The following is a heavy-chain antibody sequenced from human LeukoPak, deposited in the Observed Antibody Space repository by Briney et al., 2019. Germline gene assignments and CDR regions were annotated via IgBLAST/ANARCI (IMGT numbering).Heavy chain of an antibody. V-gene: IGHV3-30*02. D-gene: IGHD5-18*01. CDR3: AKPYSYGST. CDR2: IRYDGSNK. J-gene: IGHJ5*02. Sequence: SCKASGGTFSSYAISWVRQAPGKGLEWVAFIRYDGSNKYYADSVKGRFTISRDNSKNTLYLQMNSLRAEDTAVYYCAKPYSYGSTWGQGTLVTVSS. CDR1: GGTFSSYA.